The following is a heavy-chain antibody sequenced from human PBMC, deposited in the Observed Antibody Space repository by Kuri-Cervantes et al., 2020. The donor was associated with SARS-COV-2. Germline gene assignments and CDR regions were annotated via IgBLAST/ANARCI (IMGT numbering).Heavy chain of an antibody. D-gene: IGHD6-13*01. CDR3: ASMRVTLAAAGAFDY. CDR2: IYHSGST. J-gene: IGHJ4*02. CDR1: GYSISSGYY. V-gene: IGHV4-38-2*01. Sequence: SETLSLTCAVSGYSISSGYYWGWIRQPPGKGLEWIGSIYHSGSTYYNPSLKSRVTISVDTSKNQFSLKLSSVTAADTAVYYCASMRVTLAAAGAFDYWGQGTLVTVSS.